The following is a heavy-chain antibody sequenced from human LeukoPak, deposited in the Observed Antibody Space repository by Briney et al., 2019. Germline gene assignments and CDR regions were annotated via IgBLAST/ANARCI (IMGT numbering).Heavy chain of an antibody. V-gene: IGHV3-74*01. CDR1: GFTVTIYT. CDR2: ISPTGRTT. D-gene: IGHD6-6*01. J-gene: IGHJ4*02. Sequence: PGGSLRLSCSASGFTVTIYTVHWVRQAPGKGLVWVSRISPTGRTTRYADSVKGRFTVSRDNAKNTLYLQVNNLRAEDTAVYYCARGPNSNWSGLDFWGQGTLLTVSS. CDR3: ARGPNSNWSGLDF.